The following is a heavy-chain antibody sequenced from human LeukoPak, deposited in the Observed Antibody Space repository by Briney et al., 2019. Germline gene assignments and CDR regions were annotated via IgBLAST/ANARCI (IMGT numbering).Heavy chain of an antibody. J-gene: IGHJ3*02. V-gene: IGHV4-59*08. CDR3: ARHEDAFDI. CDR1: GGSISSYY. CDR2: IYYSGST. Sequence: ASETLSLTCTVSGGSISSYYWSWIRQPPGKGLEWIGYIYYSGSTNYNPSLKSRVTISVDTSKNQFSLKLSSVTAADTAVYYCARHEDAFDIWGQGTMVTVSS.